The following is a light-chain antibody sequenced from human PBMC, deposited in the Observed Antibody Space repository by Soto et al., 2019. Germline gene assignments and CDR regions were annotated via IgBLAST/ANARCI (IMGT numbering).Light chain of an antibody. Sequence: QSVLTQPRSVSGSPGQSVTISCTGTSSDFGGYNFVSWYQHHPGKAPKLMIYDVRRRPSGVPDRFSGSKSGNTASLTISGLQAEDEADYYCCSYAGSYSHYVFGTGTKVTVL. V-gene: IGLV2-11*01. CDR2: DVR. CDR3: CSYAGSYSHYV. J-gene: IGLJ1*01. CDR1: SSDFGGYNF.